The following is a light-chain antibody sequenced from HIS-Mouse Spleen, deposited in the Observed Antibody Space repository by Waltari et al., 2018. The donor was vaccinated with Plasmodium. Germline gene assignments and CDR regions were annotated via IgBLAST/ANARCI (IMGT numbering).Light chain of an antibody. J-gene: IGLJ3*02. CDR1: SSNIGRNT. V-gene: IGLV1-44*01. CDR2: SNN. Sequence: QSVLTQPPSASGTPGQRVTISCSGSSSNIGRNTVNWYQQLPGTAPQLLIFSNNQRPSGVPVLLSGSKSGTSASLAISGLQAEDEADYYCAAWDDSLNGWVFGGGTKLTVL. CDR3: AAWDDSLNGWV.